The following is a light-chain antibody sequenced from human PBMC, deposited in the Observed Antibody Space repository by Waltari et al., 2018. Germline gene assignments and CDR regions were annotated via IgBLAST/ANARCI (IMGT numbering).Light chain of an antibody. CDR1: SSDVGGYNL. CDR2: EVS. V-gene: IGLV2-23*02. Sequence: QSALTQPASVSGSPGQSITISCTGTSSDVGGYNLVSWYQQHPGKAPKLMIYEVSKRPSGVSNRFFGSKSGNTASLTISGLQAEDEADYYCCSYAGSSTYVVFGGGTKLTVL. CDR3: CSYAGSSTYVV. J-gene: IGLJ2*01.